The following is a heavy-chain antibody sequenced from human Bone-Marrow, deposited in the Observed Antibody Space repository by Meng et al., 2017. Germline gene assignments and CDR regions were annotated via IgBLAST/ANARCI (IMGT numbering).Heavy chain of an antibody. CDR1: GDSISSNTHY. V-gene: IGHV4-39*01. D-gene: IGHD1-7*01. CDR2: INYSGSST. CDR3: VVHRLGTMLDH. J-gene: IGHJ5*02. Sequence: QLQIQESGTGFVKPSETLSLTCTVSGDSISSNTHYWGWIRQAPEKGLEWIGNINYSGSSTDYNPSLKSRVTISVDTSKNQFSLRLSSVTAADTAVYYCVVHRLGTMLDHWGQGTLVTVSS.